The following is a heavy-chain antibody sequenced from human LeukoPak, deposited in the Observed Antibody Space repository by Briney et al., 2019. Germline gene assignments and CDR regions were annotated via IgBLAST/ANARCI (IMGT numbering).Heavy chain of an antibody. Sequence: GGSLRLSCAASGFTFSSYGMHWVRQAPGKGLEWAAVISYDGSNKYYADSVKGRFTISRDNFKNTPYLQMNSLRAEDTAVYYCAKDWGTRYSSGWYGADYWGQGTLVTVSS. CDR3: AKDWGTRYSSGWYGADY. D-gene: IGHD6-19*01. V-gene: IGHV3-30*18. CDR1: GFTFSSYG. J-gene: IGHJ4*02. CDR2: ISYDGSNK.